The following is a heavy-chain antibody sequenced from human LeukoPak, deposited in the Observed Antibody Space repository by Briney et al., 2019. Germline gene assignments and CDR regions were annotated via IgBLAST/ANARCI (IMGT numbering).Heavy chain of an antibody. Sequence: SVKVSCTASGGTFSSYAISWVRQAPGQGLEWMGGIIPIFGTANYAQKFQGRVTITADESTSTAYMELSSLRSEDTAVYYCATDQGQWLEGADYGMDVWGQGTTVTVSS. CDR1: GGTFSSYA. J-gene: IGHJ6*02. CDR2: IIPIFGTA. D-gene: IGHD6-19*01. CDR3: ATDQGQWLEGADYGMDV. V-gene: IGHV1-69*13.